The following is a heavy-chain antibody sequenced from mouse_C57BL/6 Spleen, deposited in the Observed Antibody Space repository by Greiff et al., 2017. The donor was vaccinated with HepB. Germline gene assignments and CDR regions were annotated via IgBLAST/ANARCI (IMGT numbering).Heavy chain of an antibody. CDR2: ISYDGSN. D-gene: IGHD1-1*01. CDR3: ARAHYGSSYRFAY. V-gene: IGHV3-6*01. Sequence: DVQLQESGPGLVKPSQSLSLTCSVTGYSITSGYYCNWIRQFPGNKLEWMGYISYDGSNNYNPSLKNRISITRDTSKNQFFLKLNSVTTEDTATYYCARAHYGSSYRFAYWGQGTLVTVSA. J-gene: IGHJ3*01. CDR1: GYSITSGYY.